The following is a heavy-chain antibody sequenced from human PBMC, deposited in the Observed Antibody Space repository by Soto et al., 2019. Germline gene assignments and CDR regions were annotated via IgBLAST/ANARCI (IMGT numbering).Heavy chain of an antibody. CDR3: ARDRDYYDNSGYALDI. Sequence: QVQLVESGGGVVQPGKSLRLSCAASGFSFSSYGMHWVRQAPGKGVEWVAVIWYDGSNEDYADSVKGRFAISRDNSKNKLYLQMNSLRADDTAVYYCARDRDYYDNSGYALDIWGQGTVVTVSS. V-gene: IGHV3-33*01. CDR1: GFSFSSYG. CDR2: IWYDGSNE. J-gene: IGHJ3*02. D-gene: IGHD3-22*01.